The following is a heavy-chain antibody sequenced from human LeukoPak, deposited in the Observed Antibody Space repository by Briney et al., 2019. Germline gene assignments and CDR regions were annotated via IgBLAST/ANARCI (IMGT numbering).Heavy chain of an antibody. CDR2: IWYDGSNK. CDR1: GFTFSSYG. CDR3: ARSITIIAVAFDI. V-gene: IGHV3-33*01. D-gene: IGHD3-3*01. Sequence: GGSLRLSCAASGFTFSSYGMHWVRQAPGRGLEWVAVIWYDGSNKYYADSVKGRFTISRDNSKNTLYLQMNSLRAEDTAVYYCARSITIIAVAFDIWGQGTMVTVSS. J-gene: IGHJ3*02.